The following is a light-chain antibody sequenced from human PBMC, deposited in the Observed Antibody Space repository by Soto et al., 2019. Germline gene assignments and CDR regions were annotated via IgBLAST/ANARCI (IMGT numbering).Light chain of an antibody. Sequence: QSVLTQPASVSGSPGQSITISCTGTSDDVGAYNLVSWYQQHPGQAPKVLIYKVSNRPSGVSNHFSASKSGNTASLTISGLQAEDEAIYFCSSYTSNSRVFGTGTKVTVL. CDR3: SSYTSNSRV. V-gene: IGLV2-14*03. CDR1: SDDVGAYNL. J-gene: IGLJ1*01. CDR2: KVS.